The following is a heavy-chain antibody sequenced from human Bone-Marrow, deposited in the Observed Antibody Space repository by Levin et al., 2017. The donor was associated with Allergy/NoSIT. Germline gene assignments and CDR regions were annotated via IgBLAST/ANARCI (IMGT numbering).Heavy chain of an antibody. D-gene: IGHD3-16*01. CDR2: IKTKTDGGAT. CDR1: GFSFTDAW. CDR3: TTWGT. V-gene: IGHV3-15*01. J-gene: IGHJ5*02. Sequence: ETLSLTCAASGFSFTDAWMTWVRQAPGKGLECVGRIKTKTDGGATDYAAPVKGRFTISRDASNHTLYLQMTSLRTEDTAVYYCTTWGTWGQGTLVTVAS.